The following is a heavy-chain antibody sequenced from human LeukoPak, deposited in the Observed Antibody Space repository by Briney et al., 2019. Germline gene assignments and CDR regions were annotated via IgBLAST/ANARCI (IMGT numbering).Heavy chain of an antibody. CDR2: IYPGDSET. V-gene: IGHV5-51*01. D-gene: IGHD2-2*01. J-gene: IGHJ3*02. CDR3: ARHRAPHCSSTSCLIDAFDI. Sequence: GESLNISCKGSGYSFTSYLIGWVRQMPGKGLEWMGIIYPGDSETRYSPSFQSQVTISADKSISTAYLQWSSLKASDNAMYYCARHRAPHCSSTSCLIDAFDIWGQGTMVTVSS. CDR1: GYSFTSYL.